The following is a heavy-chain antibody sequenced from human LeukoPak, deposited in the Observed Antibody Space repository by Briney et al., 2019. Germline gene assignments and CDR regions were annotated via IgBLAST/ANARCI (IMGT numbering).Heavy chain of an antibody. CDR1: GGSISSGSYY. CDR2: IYTSGST. Sequence: SETLSLTCTVSGGSISSGSYYWSWIRQPAGKGLEWIGRIYTSGSTNYNPSLKSRVTISVDTSKNQFSLKLSSVTAADTAVYYCAREGAARPWVYGYWGQGTLVTVSS. D-gene: IGHD6-6*01. CDR3: AREGAARPWVYGY. J-gene: IGHJ4*02. V-gene: IGHV4-61*02.